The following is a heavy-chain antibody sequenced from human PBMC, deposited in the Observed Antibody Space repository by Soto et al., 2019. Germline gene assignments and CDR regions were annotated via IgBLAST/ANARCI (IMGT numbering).Heavy chain of an antibody. J-gene: IGHJ6*02. Sequence: VASVKVSCKASGGTFGIYAITWVRQAPGQGLEWMGGIIAFSDIVNYTQKLQGRVTITADESTNTAYMDLSSLRSEDTALYYCARQGFGELHGLVDVWGQGTTVTVSS. V-gene: IGHV1-69*13. CDR1: GGTFGIYA. D-gene: IGHD3-10*01. CDR3: ARQGFGELHGLVDV. CDR2: IIAFSDIV.